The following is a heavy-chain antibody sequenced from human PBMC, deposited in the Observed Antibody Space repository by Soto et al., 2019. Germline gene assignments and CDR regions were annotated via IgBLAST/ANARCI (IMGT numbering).Heavy chain of an antibody. CDR3: VEGWNDF. Sequence: HLVESGGDLGKPGGSLRLSCAASGFMFSSAWMSWVRQAPGKGLEWVGRIKSKRDGGTTDYAPPVKGRFVISRDDSKNTLYLQMNSLKTDDTAVYYCVEGWNDFWGQGTLVADSS. CDR1: GFMFSSAW. V-gene: IGHV3-15*01. D-gene: IGHD1-1*01. CDR2: IKSKRDGGTT. J-gene: IGHJ4*02.